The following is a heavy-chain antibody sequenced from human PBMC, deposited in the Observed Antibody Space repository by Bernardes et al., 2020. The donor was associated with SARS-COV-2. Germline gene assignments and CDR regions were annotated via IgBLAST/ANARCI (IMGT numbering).Heavy chain of an antibody. CDR2: IWYDGSNK. Sequence: GGSLRLSCAASGFTFSSYGMHWVRQAPGKGLEWVAVIWYDGSNKYYADSVKGRFTISRDNSKNSLYLQMNSLRAEDTALYYCASSFYYDSSGYFGYWGQGTLVTVSS. CDR3: ASSFYYDSSGYFGY. CDR1: GFTFSSYG. V-gene: IGHV3-33*01. D-gene: IGHD3-22*01. J-gene: IGHJ4*02.